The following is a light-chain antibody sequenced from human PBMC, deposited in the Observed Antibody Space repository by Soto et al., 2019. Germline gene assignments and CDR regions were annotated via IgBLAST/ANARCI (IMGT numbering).Light chain of an antibody. CDR3: GSWDSSLSAYV. Sequence: QSALTQPPSVSGAPGQRVTISCTGSSSNIGAGYDVHWYQQLPGTAPKLVIYGTTNRPSGVPDRFSGSKSGTSASLAITGLQAEDEADYYCGSWDSSLSAYVFGTGTKVTVL. J-gene: IGLJ1*01. V-gene: IGLV1-40*01. CDR1: SSNIGAGYD. CDR2: GTT.